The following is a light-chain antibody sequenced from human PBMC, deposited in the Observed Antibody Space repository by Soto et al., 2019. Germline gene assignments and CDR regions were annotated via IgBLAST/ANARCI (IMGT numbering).Light chain of an antibody. J-gene: IGKJ1*01. CDR1: QSVSSN. CDR3: QQYDNWPWT. CDR2: GAS. Sequence: EIVLTQFPGTLSLSPGERATLSCRASQSVSSNYLAWYQQRPGQAPRLLIYGASTRATGIPARFSGSGSGTEFTLTISSLQSEDFAVYYCQQYDNWPWTFGQGTKVDIK. V-gene: IGKV3-15*01.